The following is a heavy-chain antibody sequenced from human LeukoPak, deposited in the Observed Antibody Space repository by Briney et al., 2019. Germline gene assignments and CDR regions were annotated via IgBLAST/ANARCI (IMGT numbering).Heavy chain of an antibody. CDR1: GGSISSYY. J-gene: IGHJ4*02. D-gene: IGHD3-9*01. CDR3: ATGDILTGYSLGY. CDR2: IYYSGST. V-gene: IGHV4-59*01. Sequence: PSETLSLTCTVSGGSISSYYWSWIRQPPGKGLEWIGYIYYSGSTNYNPSLKSRVTISVDTSKNQFSLKLSSVTAADTAVYYCATGDILTGYSLGYWGQGTLVTVSS.